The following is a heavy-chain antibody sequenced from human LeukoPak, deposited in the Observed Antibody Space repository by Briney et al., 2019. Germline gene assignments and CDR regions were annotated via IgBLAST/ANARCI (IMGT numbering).Heavy chain of an antibody. D-gene: IGHD3-3*01. CDR2: INAGNGNT. Sequence: ASVEVSCKASGYTFTSYAMHWVRQAPGQRLEWMGWINAGNGNTKYSQKFQGRVTITRDTSTSTAYMELRSLRSDDTAVYYCARYTHDYDFWSGYIASYGMDVWGQGTTVTVSS. CDR1: GYTFTSYA. CDR3: ARYTHDYDFWSGYIASYGMDV. J-gene: IGHJ6*02. V-gene: IGHV1-3*01.